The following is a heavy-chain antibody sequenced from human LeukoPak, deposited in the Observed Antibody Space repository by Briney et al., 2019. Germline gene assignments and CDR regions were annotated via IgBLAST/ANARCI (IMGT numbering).Heavy chain of an antibody. CDR3: ARSGYCSSTSCYRDWFDP. D-gene: IGHD2-2*01. V-gene: IGHV3-21*01. J-gene: IGHJ5*02. CDR2: ISSSSSYI. Sequence: GGSLRLSCAASGFTFSSYEMNWVRQAPGKGLEWVSSISSSSSYIYYADSVKGRFTISRDNAKNSLYLQMNSLRAEDTAVYYCARSGYCSSTSCYRDWFDPWGQGTLVTVSS. CDR1: GFTFSSYE.